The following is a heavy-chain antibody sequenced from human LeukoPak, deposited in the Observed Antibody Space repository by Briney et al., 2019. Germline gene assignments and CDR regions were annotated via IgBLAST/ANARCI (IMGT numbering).Heavy chain of an antibody. CDR1: GYTFTSYG. CDR2: ISAYNGNT. CDR3: ARDMSSSSWYYFDL. J-gene: IGHJ2*01. Sequence: GASVKVSCKASGYTFTSYGISWVRQAPGHGLEWMGWISAYNGNTNYAQKLQGRVTMTTDTSTSTAYMELRSLRSDDTAVYYCARDMSSSSWYYFDLWGRGTLVTVSS. V-gene: IGHV1-18*01. D-gene: IGHD6-13*01.